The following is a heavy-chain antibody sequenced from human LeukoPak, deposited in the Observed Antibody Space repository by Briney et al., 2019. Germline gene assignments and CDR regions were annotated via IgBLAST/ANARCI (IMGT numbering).Heavy chain of an antibody. CDR2: IDYRGST. D-gene: IGHD2-2*01. CDR3: ARAPGDVVVPAAMFDY. V-gene: IGHV4-59*12. Sequence: SETLSLTCTVSGDSISTYYWSWIRQPPGKGLEWIAYIDYRGSTTYNPSLRSRVTISVDTSRNQFSLKLSSVTAADTAVYYCARAPGDVVVPAAMFDYWGQGTLVTVSS. J-gene: IGHJ4*02. CDR1: GDSISTYY.